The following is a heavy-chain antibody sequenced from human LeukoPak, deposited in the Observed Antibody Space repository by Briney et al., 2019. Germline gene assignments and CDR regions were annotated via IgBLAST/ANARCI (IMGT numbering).Heavy chain of an antibody. Sequence: GGSLRLSCIASGFTFSNYAMSWVRQAPGKGPEWVSAISLSGGTTYYADTVKGRFTISRDSSKNTLYLQMNSLRAEDTAVYYCAKDGTWIHLSLSHWGRGTLVTVSS. D-gene: IGHD5-18*01. CDR2: ISLSGGTT. J-gene: IGHJ4*02. CDR3: AKDGTWIHLSLSH. CDR1: GFTFSNYA. V-gene: IGHV3-23*01.